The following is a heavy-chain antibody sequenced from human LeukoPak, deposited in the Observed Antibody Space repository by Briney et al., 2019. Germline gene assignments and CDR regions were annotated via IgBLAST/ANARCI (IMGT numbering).Heavy chain of an antibody. Sequence: GGSLRLSCAASGFTFSSYSMNWVRQAPGKGLEWVSSISSSSSYIYYADSVKGRFTISRDNAKNSLYLQMNSLRAEDTAVYYCARGDTSGSYYSGHLDYWGQGTLVTVSS. V-gene: IGHV3-21*01. CDR2: ISSSSSYI. CDR1: GFTFSSYS. J-gene: IGHJ4*02. CDR3: ARGDTSGSYYSGHLDY. D-gene: IGHD3-10*01.